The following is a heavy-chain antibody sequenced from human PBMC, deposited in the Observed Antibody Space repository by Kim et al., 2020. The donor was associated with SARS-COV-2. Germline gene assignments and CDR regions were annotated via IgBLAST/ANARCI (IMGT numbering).Heavy chain of an antibody. D-gene: IGHD2-15*01. J-gene: IGHJ6*02. V-gene: IGHV3-23*01. CDR3: ANLLQPHYYGMDV. CDR2: ISGSGGST. CDR1: GFTFSSYA. Sequence: GGSLRLSCAASGFTFSSYAMSWVRQAPGKGLEWVSAISGSGGSTYYADSVKGRFTISRDNSKNTLYLQMNSLRAEDTAVYYCANLLQPHYYGMDVWGQGTTVTVSS.